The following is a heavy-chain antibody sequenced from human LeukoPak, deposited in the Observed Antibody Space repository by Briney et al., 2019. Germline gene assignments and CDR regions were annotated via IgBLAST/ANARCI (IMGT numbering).Heavy chain of an antibody. CDR2: ISYDGNNQ. V-gene: IGHV3-30*04. D-gene: IGHD3-22*01. J-gene: IGHJ4*02. CDR1: GFVFSIYA. CDR3: AKGHYFDSTGAYSYSDH. Sequence: PGGPLRLSCEGSGFVFSIYAIHWIRQSPGRGLEWVAVISYDGNNQFYGDSVKGRFTISRDNFKNTLSLGMNSLRVEDTAVYYCAKGHYFDSTGAYSYSDHWGQGILVTVSS.